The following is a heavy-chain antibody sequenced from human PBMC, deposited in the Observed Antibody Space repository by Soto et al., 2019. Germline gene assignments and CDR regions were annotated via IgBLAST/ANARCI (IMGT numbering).Heavy chain of an antibody. Sequence: SLRLSCAASGFTFSNYAVTWVRQAPGKGLEWISYISSSSRTIYYADSVRGRFTISRDNARNSLYLQMNSLRDEDTAVYYCARDRAGAQYGLDVWGQGTTVTVSS. J-gene: IGHJ6*02. CDR1: GFTFSNYA. D-gene: IGHD1-26*01. CDR2: ISSSSRTI. CDR3: ARDRAGAQYGLDV. V-gene: IGHV3-48*02.